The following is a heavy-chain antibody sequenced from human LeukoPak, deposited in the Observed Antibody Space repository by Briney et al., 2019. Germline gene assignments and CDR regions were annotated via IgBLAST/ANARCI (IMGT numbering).Heavy chain of an antibody. D-gene: IGHD6-13*01. J-gene: IGHJ4*02. V-gene: IGHV3-23*01. CDR3: AKAPGSSWAAFDS. CDR1: GFTFRSYS. Sequence: PGGSLRLSCAASGFTFRSYSMSWVRQAPGKGLEWVSTIGGSGDNTYYADSLKGRFTISRDNSKNTLYLQVNSLRAEDTALYYCAKAPGSSWAAFDSWGQGTLVTVSS. CDR2: IGGSGDNT.